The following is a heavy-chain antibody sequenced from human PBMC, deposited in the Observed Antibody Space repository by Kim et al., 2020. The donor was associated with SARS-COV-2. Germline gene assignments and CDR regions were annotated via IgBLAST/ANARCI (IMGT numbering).Heavy chain of an antibody. CDR3: AGLLIAFDY. V-gene: IGHV3-30*03. D-gene: IGHD3-22*01. CDR1: GFTFSSYG. CDR2: ISFDGSKK. J-gene: IGHJ4*02. Sequence: GGSLRLSCAASGFTFSSYGMHWVRQAPGKGLEWVAVISFDGSKKYFSDSVKGRFTISRDNSKNTMYLQMNSLRAEDTAVYYCAGLLIAFDYWGQGTLVTVSS.